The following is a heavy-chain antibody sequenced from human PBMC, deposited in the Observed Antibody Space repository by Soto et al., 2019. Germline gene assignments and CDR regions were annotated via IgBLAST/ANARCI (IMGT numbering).Heavy chain of an antibody. Sequence: GASVKVSCEVSGYTLTELSMHWVRQAPGKGLEWMGGFDPEDGETIYAQKFQGRVTMTEDTSTDTAYMELSSLRSEDTAVYYCATWVGIAVAGTGDYWGQGTLVTVSS. CDR1: GYTLTELS. J-gene: IGHJ4*02. CDR2: FDPEDGET. D-gene: IGHD6-19*01. CDR3: ATWVGIAVAGTGDY. V-gene: IGHV1-24*01.